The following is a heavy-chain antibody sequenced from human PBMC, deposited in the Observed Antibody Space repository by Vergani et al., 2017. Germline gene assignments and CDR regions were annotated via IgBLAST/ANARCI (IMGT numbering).Heavy chain of an antibody. J-gene: IGHJ5*02. CDR1: GGSISSGGYS. V-gene: IGHV4-31*11. Sequence: QLQLQESGSGLVKPSQTLSLTCAVSGGSISSGGYSWSWIRQHPGKGLEWIGYIYYSGSTYYNPSLKSRVTISVDTSKNQFSLKLSSVTAADTAVYYCARALTTMVRGVIIPPNWFDPWGQGTLVTVSS. CDR2: IYYSGST. D-gene: IGHD3-10*01. CDR3: ARALTTMVRGVIIPPNWFDP.